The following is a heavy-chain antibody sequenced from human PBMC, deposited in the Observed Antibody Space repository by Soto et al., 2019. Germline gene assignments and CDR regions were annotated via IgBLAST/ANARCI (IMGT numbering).Heavy chain of an antibody. CDR1: GFTFDNAW. V-gene: IGHV3-15*01. CDR3: QTDLPWSYGALGY. J-gene: IGHJ4*02. D-gene: IGHD1-26*01. Sequence: EVQLVESGGGLVEPEGSLRLSCATSGFTFDNAWMTWVRQAPGKGLEWVGRIKSKTDGGTTDYASPVKGRFTISRDHSKNTLYLEMGSRKTEDTGRYDCQTDLPWSYGALGYWGQGTLVTVSS. CDR2: IKSKTDGGTT.